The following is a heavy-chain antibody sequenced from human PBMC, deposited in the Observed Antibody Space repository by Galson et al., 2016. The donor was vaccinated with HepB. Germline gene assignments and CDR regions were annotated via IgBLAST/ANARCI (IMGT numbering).Heavy chain of an antibody. CDR1: GFTFSSYA. J-gene: IGHJ4*02. V-gene: IGHV3-23*01. CDR2: ITGSGGSK. CDR3: AKDSYYDFWSGYLFDY. D-gene: IGHD3-3*01. Sequence: SLRLSCAASGFTFSSYAMSWVRQAPGKGLEWVSGITGSGGSKYYADSVNGRFTISRDNSKNMLYLQMNGLRAEDTAIYYCAKDSYYDFWSGYLFDYWGQGTLVTVSS.